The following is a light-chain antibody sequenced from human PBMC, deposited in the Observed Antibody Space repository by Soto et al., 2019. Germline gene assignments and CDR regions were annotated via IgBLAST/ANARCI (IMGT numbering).Light chain of an antibody. CDR2: DVS. J-gene: IGLJ2*01. CDR1: SSDVGGYDY. Sequence: QSVLTQPRSVSGSPGQSVTISCAGTSSDVGGYDYVSWYQQHPGKAPKLMIYDVSQRPSGVPDRFSGSKSGNTASLTISGLQAEDEADYYCCSYAGSATVVFGGGTQLTVL. CDR3: CSYAGSATVV. V-gene: IGLV2-11*01.